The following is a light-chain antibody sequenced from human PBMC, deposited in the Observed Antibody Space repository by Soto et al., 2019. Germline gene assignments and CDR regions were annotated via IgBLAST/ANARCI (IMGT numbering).Light chain of an antibody. CDR1: QDISNY. CDR2: DAS. Sequence: DIQMTQSPSSLSASVGDRVTITCQASQDISNYLNWFQQKPGKAPKLLIYDASNLETGVTSRFSGSGSGTDFTFTISSLQPEDIATYYCQQYGNLPFGPGPKVDIK. CDR3: QQYGNLP. V-gene: IGKV1-33*01. J-gene: IGKJ3*01.